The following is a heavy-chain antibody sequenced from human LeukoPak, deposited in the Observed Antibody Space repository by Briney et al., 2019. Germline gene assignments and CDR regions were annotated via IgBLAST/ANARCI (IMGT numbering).Heavy chain of an antibody. CDR2: IYYSGST. V-gene: IGHV4-59*01. D-gene: IGHD3-10*01. Sequence: PSETLSLTCTVSGGSISSYYWSWIRQPPGKGLEWIGYIYYSGSTNYNPSLKSRVTISVDTSKNQFSLKLSSVTAADTAVYYCARDHGSGRHTLVYAFDIWGQGTMVTVSS. CDR3: ARDHGSGRHTLVYAFDI. CDR1: GGSISSYY. J-gene: IGHJ3*02.